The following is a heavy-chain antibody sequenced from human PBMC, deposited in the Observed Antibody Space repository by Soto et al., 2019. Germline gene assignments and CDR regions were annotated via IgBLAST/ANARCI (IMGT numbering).Heavy chain of an antibody. V-gene: IGHV5-51*01. D-gene: IGHD2-2*02. CDR2: IYPAASDA. Sequence: GESLKISCKASGYKFSSYWIASLRQVPGKGLEWMGVIYPAASDARYSPSFQGQVHISVDNSNRTAYLQWSSVKDPDTAMYYGGRFLVFGAICYTGGRPFFDYWGQEALVPVS. J-gene: IGHJ4*02. CDR1: GYKFSSYW. CDR3: GRFLVFGAICYTGGRPFFDY.